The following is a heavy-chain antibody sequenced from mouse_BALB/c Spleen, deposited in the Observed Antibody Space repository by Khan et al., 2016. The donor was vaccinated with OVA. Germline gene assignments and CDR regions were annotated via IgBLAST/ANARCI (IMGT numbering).Heavy chain of an antibody. D-gene: IGHD2-1*01. J-gene: IGHJ3*01. CDR3: ARGSGFGNYFDY. CDR2: IYPGTGSI. Sequence: QVQLKQSGGDLVRPGASVKLSCKTSGYIFTSYWIHWVKQWSGQGLEWIARIYPGTGSIYYNENFKDKATLTADISSSTAYMQLGSLTSEASAVYVCARGSGFGNYFDYWGQGTLVTVSA. CDR1: GYIFTSYW. V-gene: IGHV1S132*01.